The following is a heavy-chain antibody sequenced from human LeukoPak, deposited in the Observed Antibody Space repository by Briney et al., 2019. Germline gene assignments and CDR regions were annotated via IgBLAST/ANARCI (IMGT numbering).Heavy chain of an antibody. CDR1: GYTFTGYY. V-gene: IGHV1-18*04. J-gene: IGHJ4*02. CDR2: ISAYNGNT. Sequence: ASVKVSCKASGYTFTGYYIHWVRQAPGQGLEWMGWISAYNGNTNYAQKLQGRVTMTTDTSTSTAYMELRSLGSDDTAVYYCARWLIDYGDYADYWGQGTLVTVSS. D-gene: IGHD4-17*01. CDR3: ARWLIDYGDYADY.